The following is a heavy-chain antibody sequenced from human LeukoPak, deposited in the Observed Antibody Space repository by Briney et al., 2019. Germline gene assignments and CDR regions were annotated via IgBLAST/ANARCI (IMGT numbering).Heavy chain of an antibody. CDR3: VATRSYGTFDF. D-gene: IGHD6-6*01. V-gene: IGHV3-48*01. Sequence: GVSLRLSCAASGFTFSSYNMNWVRQAPGKGREWVSYISSDNIIIYYADSVKGRFTISRDNAKNSLYLQMNSLRAEDTAVYYCVATRSYGTFDFWGQGTMVTVSS. J-gene: IGHJ3*01. CDR2: ISSDNIII. CDR1: GFTFSSYN.